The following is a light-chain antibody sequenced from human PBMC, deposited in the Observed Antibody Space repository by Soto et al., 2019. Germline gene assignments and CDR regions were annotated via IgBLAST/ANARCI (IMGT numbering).Light chain of an antibody. V-gene: IGKV3-20*01. CDR2: GAS. Sequence: EIVLTQSPGTLSLSPGERATLSCRASQSVSSSYLAWYQQKPGQAPRLLIYGASSRATDIPDRFSGSGSGTDFTLTISRLEPEDVAVYYCQQYGSSTWTFSQGPKVEIK. CDR3: QQYGSSTWT. J-gene: IGKJ1*01. CDR1: QSVSSSY.